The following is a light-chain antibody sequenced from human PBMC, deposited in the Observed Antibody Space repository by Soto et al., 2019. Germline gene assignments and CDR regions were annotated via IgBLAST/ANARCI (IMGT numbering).Light chain of an antibody. CDR1: SSDVGKYDR. CDR3: SSYVSTSRYV. J-gene: IGLJ1*01. Sequence: QSVLTQPPSGSGSPGHSVTISCTGTSSDVGKYDRVSWYQQSPGTAPKLIIYEVTTRPSGVPARFSGSKSGNTASLTISGLQAEDEADYYCSSYVSTSRYVFGAGTQLTVL. CDR2: EVT. V-gene: IGLV2-18*02.